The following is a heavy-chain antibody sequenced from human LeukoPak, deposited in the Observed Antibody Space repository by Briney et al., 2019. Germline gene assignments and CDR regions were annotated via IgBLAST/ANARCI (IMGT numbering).Heavy chain of an antibody. CDR2: ISGGGGST. J-gene: IGHJ3*02. CDR1: GFTFNTYA. CDR3: ANWGSAFDI. V-gene: IGHV3-23*01. Sequence: PGGSLRLSCAASGFTFNTYAMSWVRQAPGKGLECVSVISGGGGSTYYADSVKGRFTISRDNAKNTLFLQMNSLRAEDTAVYYCANWGSAFDIWGQGTMVIVSS. D-gene: IGHD7-27*01.